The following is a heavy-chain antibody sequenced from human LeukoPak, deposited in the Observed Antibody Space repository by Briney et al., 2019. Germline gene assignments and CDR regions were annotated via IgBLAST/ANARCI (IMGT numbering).Heavy chain of an antibody. CDR2: IYYSGST. Sequence: SETLSLTCTVSGGSISSYYWSWIRQPPGKGLEWIGYIYYSGSTNYNPSLKSRVTISVDTSKNQFSLKLGSVTAADTAVYYCARVIEDTSGYSDYWGQGPLVTVSS. CDR1: GGSISSYY. V-gene: IGHV4-59*01. J-gene: IGHJ4*02. CDR3: ARVIEDTSGYSDY. D-gene: IGHD3-22*01.